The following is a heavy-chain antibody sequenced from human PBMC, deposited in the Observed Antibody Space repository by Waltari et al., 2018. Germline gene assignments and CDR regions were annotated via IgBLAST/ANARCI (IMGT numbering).Heavy chain of an antibody. D-gene: IGHD5-18*01. V-gene: IGHV1-69*01. CDR1: GGTFSTYV. CDR2: FIPSLRRA. Sequence: QVQLVQSGSEVKKPGSSVKVSCKASGGTFSTYVFSWVRHAPGQGLQWMGCFIPSLRRANYAQKFQCRVTRTADEATSTVYMEMSSLKTEDTAIYYCTAGVGWIQLWSSDYWGQGTLVTVSS. J-gene: IGHJ4*02. CDR3: TAGVGWIQLWSSDY.